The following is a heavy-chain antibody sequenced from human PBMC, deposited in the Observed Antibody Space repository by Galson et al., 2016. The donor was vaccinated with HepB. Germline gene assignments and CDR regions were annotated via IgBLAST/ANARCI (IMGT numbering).Heavy chain of an antibody. V-gene: IGHV3-23*01. Sequence: SLRLSCAASRFPFSSRSMTWVRQAPGKGLEWVSAITGNGDSTYYADSVKGRFTISRGNSKNILFLQMNSLRPEDTAIYYCAKPQGIGWEVSFYYYYYGVGVWCPGATVTVSS. CDR1: RFPFSSRS. CDR3: AKPQGIGWEVSFYYYYYGVGV. J-gene: IGHJ6*02. CDR2: ITGNGDST. D-gene: IGHD6-19*01.